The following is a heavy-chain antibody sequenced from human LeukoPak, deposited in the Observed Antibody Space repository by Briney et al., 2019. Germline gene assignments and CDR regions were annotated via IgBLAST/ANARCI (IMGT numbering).Heavy chain of an antibody. CDR3: ARDHISGKDDRNLDY. CDR2: INPKTGVT. V-gene: IGHV1-2*02. Sequence: GASVKVSCKASGYRFSDYYMFWIRQAPGQGLEWVGWINPKTGVTSYAQKFQGRVTVTTDTSISTLYMELHSLTSDDTALYYCARDHISGKDDRNLDYWGQGTLVTVSS. D-gene: IGHD1-14*01. CDR1: GYRFSDYY. J-gene: IGHJ4*02.